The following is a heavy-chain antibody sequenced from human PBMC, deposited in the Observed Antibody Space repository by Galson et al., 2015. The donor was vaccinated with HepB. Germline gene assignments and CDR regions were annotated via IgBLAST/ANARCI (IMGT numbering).Heavy chain of an antibody. J-gene: IGHJ4*02. V-gene: IGHV1-69*08. CDR3: ARVNPAQATHYNGALDS. D-gene: IGHD3-10*01. CDR1: GGTFSTFT. CDR2: IIPLVGTA. Sequence: SVKVSCKASGGTFSTFTLIWVRQAPGQGLEWMGRIIPLVGTAIYAQRFQGRVTITADKSTSTAYLELNRLRSEDTAVYYCARVNPAQATHYNGALDSWGQGTLVTGSS.